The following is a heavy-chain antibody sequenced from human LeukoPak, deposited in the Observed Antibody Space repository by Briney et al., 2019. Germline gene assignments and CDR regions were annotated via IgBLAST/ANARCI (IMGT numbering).Heavy chain of an antibody. CDR1: GFTFSTYA. J-gene: IGHJ5*02. V-gene: IGHV3-30-3*01. CDR3: ASRLTTTDP. CDR2: ISYDGSNK. D-gene: IGHD1-14*01. Sequence: PGGSLRLSCAASGFTFSTYAMTWLRQAPGKGLEWVAVISYDGSNKYYADSVKGRFTISRDNSKNTLYLQMNSLRAEDTAVYYCASRLTTTDPWGQGTLVTVSS.